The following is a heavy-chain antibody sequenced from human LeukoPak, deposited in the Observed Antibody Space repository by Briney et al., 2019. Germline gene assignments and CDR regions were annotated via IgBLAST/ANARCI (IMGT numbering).Heavy chain of an antibody. Sequence: GGSLRLSCAASGFNFSNYWMSWVRQAPGKGPEWVAKIKQDGSERYYVDSVKGRFTISRDNAKNSLYLQMSSLRDEDTAVYYCARGGFSRGDYWGQGTLVTVSS. CDR3: ARGGFSRGDY. D-gene: IGHD3-16*01. CDR1: GFNFSNYW. J-gene: IGHJ4*02. V-gene: IGHV3-7*01. CDR2: IKQDGSER.